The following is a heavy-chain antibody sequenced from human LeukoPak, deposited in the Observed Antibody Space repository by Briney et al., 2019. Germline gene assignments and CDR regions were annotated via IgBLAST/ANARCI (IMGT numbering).Heavy chain of an antibody. CDR3: ARGDSSGPWTFDY. CDR2: IYYSGST. CDR1: GGSISSYY. V-gene: IGHV4-59*01. D-gene: IGHD6-19*01. Sequence: SETLSLTCTVSGGSISSYYWSWIRQPPGKGLEWIGYIYYSGSTNYNPSLKSRVTISVDTSKNQFSLKLSSVTAADTAVYYCARGDSSGPWTFDYWGQGTLVTVSS. J-gene: IGHJ4*02.